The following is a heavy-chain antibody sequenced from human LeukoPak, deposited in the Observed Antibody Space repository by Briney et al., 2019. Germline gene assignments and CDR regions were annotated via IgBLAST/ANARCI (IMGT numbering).Heavy chain of an antibody. D-gene: IGHD3-22*01. J-gene: IGHJ6*03. CDR2: IIPIFGTA. Sequence: GASVKVSCKAFGGTFSSYAISWVRQAPGQGLEWMGGIIPIFGTANYAQKFQGRVTITTDESTSTAYMELSSRRSEDTAVYYCATKPLPRYYYDSSGYYYYYYMDVWGKGTTVTVSS. CDR1: GGTFSSYA. V-gene: IGHV1-69*05. CDR3: ATKPLPRYYYDSSGYYYYYYMDV.